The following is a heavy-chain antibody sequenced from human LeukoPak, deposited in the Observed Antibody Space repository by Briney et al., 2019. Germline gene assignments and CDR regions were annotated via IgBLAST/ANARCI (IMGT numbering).Heavy chain of an antibody. CDR3: ARGRAYYDFWSGEYYYYYYMDV. J-gene: IGHJ6*03. CDR1: GGTFSSYA. D-gene: IGHD3-3*01. Sequence: SVKVSCKASGGTFSSYAISWVRQAHGQGHEWMGRIIPIFGTANYAQKFQGRVTITTDESTSTAYMELSSLRSEDTAVYYCARGRAYYDFWSGEYYYYYYMDVWGKGTTVTVSS. CDR2: IIPIFGTA. V-gene: IGHV1-69*05.